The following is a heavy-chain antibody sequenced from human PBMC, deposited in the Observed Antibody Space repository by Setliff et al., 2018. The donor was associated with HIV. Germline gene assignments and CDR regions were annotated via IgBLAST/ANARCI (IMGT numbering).Heavy chain of an antibody. CDR3: ARDLGGFFDS. CDR2: IMPLFGTP. V-gene: IGHV1-69*13. CDR1: GGTFSSYT. D-gene: IGHD3-16*01. J-gene: IGHJ4*02. Sequence: ASVKVSCKASGGTFSSYTISWVRQAPGQGLEWMGGIMPLFGTPNYAQKFQGGVTLTADESASTTNMEVSSLTPEDTAVYYCARDLGGFFDSWGPGTLVTVSS.